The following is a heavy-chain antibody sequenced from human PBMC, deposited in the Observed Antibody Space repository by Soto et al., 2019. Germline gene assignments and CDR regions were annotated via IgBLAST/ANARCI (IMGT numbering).Heavy chain of an antibody. CDR3: ARSVTSLSLTNWFDP. Sequence: QVQLVQSGAEVKKPGSSVKVSCKASGGTFSSYAISWVRQAPGQGLEWMGGIIPIFGTANYAQKFQGRVTITADKSTRTAYMELSSLRSEDTAGYYCARSVTSLSLTNWFDPWGQGTLGTVSS. CDR2: IIPIFGTA. V-gene: IGHV1-69*06. J-gene: IGHJ5*02. D-gene: IGHD4-4*01. CDR1: GGTFSSYA.